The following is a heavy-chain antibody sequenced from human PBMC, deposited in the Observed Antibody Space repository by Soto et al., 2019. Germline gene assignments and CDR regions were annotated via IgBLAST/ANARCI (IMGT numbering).Heavy chain of an antibody. Sequence: PGGSLRLSCAASGFTFSDHYTDWVRQAPGKGLEWVGRTRNKANSYTTEYAASVKGRFTISRDDSKNSLYLQMNSLKTEDTAVYYCATAVYDILTGYYKNYYMDVWGKGTTVTVSS. CDR1: GFTFSDHY. J-gene: IGHJ6*03. D-gene: IGHD3-9*01. CDR2: TRNKANSYTT. CDR3: ATAVYDILTGYYKNYYMDV. V-gene: IGHV3-72*01.